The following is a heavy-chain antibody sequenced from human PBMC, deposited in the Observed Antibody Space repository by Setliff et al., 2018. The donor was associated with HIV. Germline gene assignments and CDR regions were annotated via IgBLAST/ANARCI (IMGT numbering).Heavy chain of an antibody. V-gene: IGHV4-31*03. CDR2: IYYSGNP. D-gene: IGHD3-22*01. CDR1: GGSISSGYYY. CDR3: ARESYYDSSGPLFH. J-gene: IGHJ4*02. Sequence: SETLSLTCTVSGGSISSGYYYWSWIRQHPGKGLEWIGYIYYSGNPNSNPSLKSRVTISADTSKNQFSLKLTSVTAADTAVYYCARESYYDSSGPLFHWGQGTLVTVSS.